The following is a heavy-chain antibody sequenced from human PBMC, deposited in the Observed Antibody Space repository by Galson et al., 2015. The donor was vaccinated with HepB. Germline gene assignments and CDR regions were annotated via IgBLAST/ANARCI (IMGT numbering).Heavy chain of an antibody. J-gene: IGHJ4*02. CDR3: AKDRSSSWYPYYFDY. D-gene: IGHD6-13*01. V-gene: IGHV3-23*01. CDR2: ISGSGGST. Sequence: SLRLSCAASGFTFSSYAMSWVRQAPGKELEWASAISGSGGSTYYADSVKGRFTISRDNSKNTLYLQMNSLRAEDTAVYYCAKDRSSSWYPYYFDYWGQGTLVTVSS. CDR1: GFTFSSYA.